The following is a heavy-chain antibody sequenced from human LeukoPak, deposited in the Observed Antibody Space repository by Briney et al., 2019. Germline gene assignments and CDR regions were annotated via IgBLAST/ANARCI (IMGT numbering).Heavy chain of an antibody. Sequence: GGSLRLSCAASGFTFSSYSMNWVRQAPGKGLEWVSSISSSSSYIYYADSVKGRFTISRDNAKNSLYLQMNSLRAEDTTVYYCARLATDAFDIWGQGTMVTVSS. D-gene: IGHD1-26*01. CDR3: ARLATDAFDI. J-gene: IGHJ3*02. V-gene: IGHV3-21*01. CDR2: ISSSSSYI. CDR1: GFTFSSYS.